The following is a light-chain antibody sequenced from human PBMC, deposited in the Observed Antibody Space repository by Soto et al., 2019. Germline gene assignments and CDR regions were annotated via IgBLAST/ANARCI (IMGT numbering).Light chain of an antibody. CDR2: EVN. CDR1: SSDVGAYNS. Sequence: QSALTQPPSASGSPGQSVTISCTGTSSDVGAYNSVSWYQQHPGKAPKLMIYEVNKRPSGVPDRFSGSKSGNTASLTVSGLQAEDEAVYHCSSYVGTNSDVPFGGGTKLTVL. V-gene: IGLV2-8*01. J-gene: IGLJ2*01. CDR3: SSYVGTNSDVP.